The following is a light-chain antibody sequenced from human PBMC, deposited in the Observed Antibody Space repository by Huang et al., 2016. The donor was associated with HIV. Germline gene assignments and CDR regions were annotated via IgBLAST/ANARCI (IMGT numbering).Light chain of an antibody. CDR1: RSVSTN. J-gene: IGKJ4*01. V-gene: IGKV3-15*01. Sequence: EIVMTQSPATLSVSPGQRVTLSCRANRSVSTNLAWYQQRNGQAPMLLSYGSSTRAPGIPARFSGSGSGTDFSLTISSLQSEYFALYYCHQYNNWLLSFGGGTRV. CDR2: GSS. CDR3: HQYNNWLLS.